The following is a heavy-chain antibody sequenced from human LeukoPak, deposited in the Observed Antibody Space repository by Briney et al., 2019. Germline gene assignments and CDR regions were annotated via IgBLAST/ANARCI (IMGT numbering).Heavy chain of an antibody. J-gene: IGHJ4*02. Sequence: SETLSLTCAVSGGSINSGPYSWSWVRQPPGKGLEWIGYISHGGSTYYNPSLKSQVTISVDRPKNQFFLRLTSVTAADTAVYFYAGVKWGNFDSWGQGTRVTVSS. CDR3: AGVKWGNFDS. CDR2: ISHGGST. V-gene: IGHV4-30-2*01. CDR1: GGSINSGPYS. D-gene: IGHD7-27*01.